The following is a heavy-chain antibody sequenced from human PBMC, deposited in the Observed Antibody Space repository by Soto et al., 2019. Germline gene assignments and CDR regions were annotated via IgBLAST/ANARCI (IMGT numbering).Heavy chain of an antibody. Sequence: QVQLVQSGAEVKKPGSSVKVSCKASGGTFSNYALTWVRQAPGQGLEWMGGIIPIFGTPNYAQRFRGRVTITADESTSTAYIELSSLRSEDTAVYYCARGVTIFGIVTTYYYYGMDAWGQGTTVTVSS. J-gene: IGHJ6*02. V-gene: IGHV1-69*12. CDR1: GGTFSNYA. CDR3: ARGVTIFGIVTTYYYYGMDA. CDR2: IIPIFGTP. D-gene: IGHD3-3*01.